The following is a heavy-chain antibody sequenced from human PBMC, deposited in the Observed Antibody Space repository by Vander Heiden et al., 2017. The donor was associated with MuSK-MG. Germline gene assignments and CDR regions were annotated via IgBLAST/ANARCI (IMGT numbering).Heavy chain of an antibody. CDR2: INPNGGGT. CDR3: ARGLERLPTQK. J-gene: IGHJ4*02. CDR1: GYTFTDFC. Sequence: QVNLVQSGAEVREPGASVGVPCKASGYTFTDFCMHWVRQAPGQGLEWMGRINPNGGGTNYAQTFQGRVTMTRDTSISTAYMELSSLRSDDTAVYYCARGLERLPTQKWGQGTLVTVSS. D-gene: IGHD1-1*01. V-gene: IGHV1-2*06.